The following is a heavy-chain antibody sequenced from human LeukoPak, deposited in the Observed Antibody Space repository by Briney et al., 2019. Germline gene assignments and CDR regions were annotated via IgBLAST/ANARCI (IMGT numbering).Heavy chain of an antibody. V-gene: IGHV4-30-4*01. J-gene: IGHJ5*02. CDR3: ARPYYYDSRIDP. D-gene: IGHD3-22*01. CDR1: GGSISSGDYY. CDR2: MYYSGST. Sequence: SETLSLTCTVSGGSISSGDYYWSWIRQPPEKGLEWIAYMYYSGSTYYNPSLKSRVTMSADTSKNQLSLKLSSVTAADTAVYYCARPYYYDSRIDPWGQGTLVTVSS.